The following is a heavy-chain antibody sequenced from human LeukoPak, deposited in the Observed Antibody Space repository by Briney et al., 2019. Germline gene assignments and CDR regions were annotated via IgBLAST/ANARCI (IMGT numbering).Heavy chain of an antibody. CDR2: ISWDGGST. V-gene: IGHV3-43*01. CDR3: AKDIFAYGSGSYYFDY. CDR1: GFTFDDYT. Sequence: PGGSLRLSCAASGFTFDDYTMHWVRQAPGKGLEWVSLISWDGGSTYYADSVKGRFTISRDNSKNSLYLQMNSLRTEDTALYYCAKDIFAYGSGSYYFDYWGQGTLVTVSS. D-gene: IGHD3-10*01. J-gene: IGHJ4*02.